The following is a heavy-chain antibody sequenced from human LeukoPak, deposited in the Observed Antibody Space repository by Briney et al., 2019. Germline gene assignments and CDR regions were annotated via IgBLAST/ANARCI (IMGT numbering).Heavy chain of an antibody. J-gene: IGHJ3*02. CDR2: ITWNSGTI. Sequence: GGSLRLSCAASGFTFDDYAMHWVRQGPGKGLEWVSGITWNSGTIGYADSVKGRFTISRDNAKNSLYLQMNSLRAEDTAFYYCAKDVTGTGAFDIWGQGTMVTVSS. CDR3: AKDVTGTGAFDI. D-gene: IGHD1-7*01. V-gene: IGHV3-9*01. CDR1: GFTFDDYA.